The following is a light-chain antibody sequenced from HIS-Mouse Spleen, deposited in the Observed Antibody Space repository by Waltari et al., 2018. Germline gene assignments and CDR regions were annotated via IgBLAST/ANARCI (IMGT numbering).Light chain of an antibody. J-gene: IGLJ1*01. CDR2: RNH. V-gene: IGLV1-44*01. Sequence: QSVLTQPPSASGTPGQRVTISCSGSSSNIGSNTVNWYQQLPGTAPNLLLYRNHQRPSVVPDRFPGSTSGTSASLAISGLQSEDEADYYCAAWDDSLNGYVFGTGTKVTVL. CDR1: SSNIGSNT. CDR3: AAWDDSLNGYV.